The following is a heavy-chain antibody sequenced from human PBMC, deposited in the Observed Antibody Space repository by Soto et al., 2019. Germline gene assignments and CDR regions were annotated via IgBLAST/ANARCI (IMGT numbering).Heavy chain of an antibody. V-gene: IGHV3-11*01. J-gene: IGHJ4*02. CDR3: ARDEVVVVPAASGFDY. Sequence: PGGSLRLSCAASGFTFSDYYMSWIRQAPGKGLEWVSYISSSGSTIYYADSVKGRFTISRDNAKNSLYPQMNSLRAEDTAVYYCARDEVVVVPAASGFDYWGQGTLVTVSS. CDR2: ISSSGSTI. D-gene: IGHD2-2*01. CDR1: GFTFSDYY.